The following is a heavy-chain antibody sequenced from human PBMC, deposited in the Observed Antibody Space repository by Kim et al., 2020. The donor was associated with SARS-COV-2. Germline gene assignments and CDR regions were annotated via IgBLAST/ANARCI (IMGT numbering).Heavy chain of an antibody. CDR1: GGSISGYY. CDR3: ARHKRVTTHDAFAV. D-gene: IGHD2-21*02. Sequence: SETLSLTCTVSGGSISGYYWSWIRQSPGKELEWIGYIYYTGATKYNPSFESRLSMSVDTSRNHSPLKLNSVTAADTALFYCARHKRVTTHDAFAVWGQGT. CDR2: IYYTGAT. V-gene: IGHV4-59*08. J-gene: IGHJ3*01.